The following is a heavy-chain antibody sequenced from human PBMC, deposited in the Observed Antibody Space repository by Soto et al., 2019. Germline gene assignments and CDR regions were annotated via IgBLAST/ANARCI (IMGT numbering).Heavy chain of an antibody. Sequence: NPSETLSLTCTVSGGSISSYYWSWIRQPPGKGLEWIGYIYYSGSTNYNPSLKSRVTISVDTSKNQFSLKLSSVTAADTAVYYCARSSGYHDTYPTNQYFHHWGHGTLVTVSS. J-gene: IGHJ1*01. CDR1: GGSISSYY. D-gene: IGHD5-18*01. V-gene: IGHV4-59*01. CDR3: ARSSGYHDTYPTNQYFHH. CDR2: IYYSGST.